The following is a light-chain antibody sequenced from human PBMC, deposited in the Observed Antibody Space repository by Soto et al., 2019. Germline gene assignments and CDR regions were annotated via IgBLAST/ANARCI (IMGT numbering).Light chain of an antibody. Sequence: DIQMTQSPSSLSASVGDRATITCKASQGISNYLNWYQQKPGKTPKLLIYDASNLETGVPSRFSGSGSGTDFTFTISSLEPEDFATYYCQQYDNFPIPLYTFSQGTKLEIK. J-gene: IGKJ2*01. CDR1: QGISNY. CDR3: QQYDNFPIPLYT. V-gene: IGKV1-33*01. CDR2: DAS.